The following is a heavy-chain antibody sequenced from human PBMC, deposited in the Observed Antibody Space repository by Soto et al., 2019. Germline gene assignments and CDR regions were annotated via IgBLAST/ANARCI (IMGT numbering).Heavy chain of an antibody. Sequence: SETLSLTCTVSGASISGYHWSWIRQPPGKGLECLGYISYSGSTNYNPSLKSRVTMSIDTSKNQFSLKLNSVTAADTAVYYCARGFSIDWYTYYFDYWGQGPLVTSPQ. CDR1: GASISGYH. CDR2: ISYSGST. D-gene: IGHD3-3*02. CDR3: ARGFSIDWYTYYFDY. J-gene: IGHJ4*02. V-gene: IGHV4-59*08.